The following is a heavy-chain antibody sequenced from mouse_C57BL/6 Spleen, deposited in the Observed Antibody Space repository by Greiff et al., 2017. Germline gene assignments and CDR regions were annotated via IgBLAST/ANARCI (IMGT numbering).Heavy chain of an antibody. CDR2: IDPNSGGT. V-gene: IGHV1-72*01. Sequence: QVQLQQPGAELVKPGASVKLSCKASGYTFTSYWMHWVKQRPGRGLEWIGRIDPNSGGTKYNEKFKTKATLTVDKTSRIVYMQLSSLTSEDSAVYYCARAYSAMDYWGQGTSDTVSS. CDR3: ARAYSAMDY. CDR1: GYTFTSYW. J-gene: IGHJ4*01.